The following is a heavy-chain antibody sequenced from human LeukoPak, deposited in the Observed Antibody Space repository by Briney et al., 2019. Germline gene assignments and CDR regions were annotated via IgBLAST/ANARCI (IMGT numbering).Heavy chain of an antibody. CDR3: ARWSSSSLRGERYYFNY. CDR2: IYHSGST. J-gene: IGHJ4*02. Sequence: PSETLSLTCAVYGESFSGHYWSWIRQPPGKGLEWIGSIYHSGSTYYNPSLKSRVTISVDTSKNQFSLKLSSVTAADTAVYYCARWSSSSLRGERYYFNYWGQGTLVTVSS. D-gene: IGHD6-6*01. V-gene: IGHV4-38-2*01. CDR1: GESFSGHY.